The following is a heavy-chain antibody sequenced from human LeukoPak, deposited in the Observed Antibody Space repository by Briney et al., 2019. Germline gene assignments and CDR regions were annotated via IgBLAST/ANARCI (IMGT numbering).Heavy chain of an antibody. J-gene: IGHJ4*02. Sequence: ASAKVSCKASGYTFTSYYMHWVRQAPGQGLEWMGIINPSGGSTSYAQKFQGRVTMTRDMSTSTVYMELSSLRSEDTAVYYCARVRRYYDSSGLFDYWGQGTLVTVSS. CDR1: GYTFTSYY. CDR3: ARVRRYYDSSGLFDY. V-gene: IGHV1-46*01. CDR2: INPSGGST. D-gene: IGHD3-22*01.